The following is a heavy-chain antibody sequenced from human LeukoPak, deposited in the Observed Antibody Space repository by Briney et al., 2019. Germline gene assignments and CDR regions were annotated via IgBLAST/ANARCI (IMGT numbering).Heavy chain of an antibody. Sequence: ASVKVSCKASGYTFTGYYMHWVRQAPGQGLEWMGWINPNSGGTNYAQKFQGRVTMTRDTSISTAYMELSRLRSDDTAVYYCARIFTLQKWKRWDSWGQGPLVTVSS. CDR2: INPNSGGT. CDR1: GYTFTGYY. V-gene: IGHV1-2*02. D-gene: IGHD5-24*01. J-gene: IGHJ4*02. CDR3: ARIFTLQKWKRWDS.